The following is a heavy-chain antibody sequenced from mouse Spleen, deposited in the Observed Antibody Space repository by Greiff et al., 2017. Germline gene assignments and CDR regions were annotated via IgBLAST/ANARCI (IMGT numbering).Heavy chain of an antibody. V-gene: IGHV1-62-2*01. J-gene: IGHJ4*01. CDR2: FYPGSGSI. Sequence: QVQLKQSGAELVKPGASVKLSCKASGYTFTEYTIHWVKQRSGQGLGWIGWFYPGSGSIKYNEKFKDKATLTADKSSSTVYMELSRLTSEDSAVYFCARHEEFPLITTVYYAMDYWGQGTSGTVSS. D-gene: IGHD1-1*01. CDR3: ARHEEFPLITTVYYAMDY. CDR1: GYTFTEYT.